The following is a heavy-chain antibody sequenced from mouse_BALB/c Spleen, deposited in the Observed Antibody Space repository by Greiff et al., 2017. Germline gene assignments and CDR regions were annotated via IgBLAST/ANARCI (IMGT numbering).Heavy chain of an antibody. CDR2: INPSSGYT. D-gene: IGHD1-1*01. CDR1: GYTFTSYT. V-gene: IGHV1-4*01. Sequence: QVQLKQSGAELARPGASVKMSCKASGYTFTSYTMHWVKQRPGQGLEWIGYINPSSGYTNYNQKFKDKATLTADKSSSTAYMQLSSLTSEDSAVYYCARKVTTDFDYWGQGTTLTVSS. CDR3: ARKVTTDFDY. J-gene: IGHJ2*01.